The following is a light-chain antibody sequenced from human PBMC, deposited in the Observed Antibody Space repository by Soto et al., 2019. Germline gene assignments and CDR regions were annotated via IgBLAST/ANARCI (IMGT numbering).Light chain of an antibody. J-gene: IGKJ5*01. CDR3: QKYNSGLIT. V-gene: IGKV1-27*01. CDR2: GAY. Sequence: DIQMTQSPSSLSASVGDRVTITCRASQVIRNYLAWYQQKPGKVPKLLIYGAYTVQSGVPSRFSGSGSGTDFTLTISSLQPEDVAIYYCQKYNSGLITFGQGTRLE. CDR1: QVIRNY.